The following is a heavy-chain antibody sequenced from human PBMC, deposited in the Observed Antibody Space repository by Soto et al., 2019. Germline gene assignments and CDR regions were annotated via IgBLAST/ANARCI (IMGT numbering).Heavy chain of an antibody. J-gene: IGHJ4*02. V-gene: IGHV3-30*18. D-gene: IGHD6-19*01. CDR2: VSHDGRNT. CDR1: GFTFSDYA. CDR3: AKGGRQWLVTSDFNY. Sequence: VQLVESGGGVVQPGRSLRLSCAASGFTFSDYAMHWVRQAPGKGLEWVAVVSHDGRNTHYADSVKGPFTISRDSSKNSVSLEMTSLRAEDTAVYYCAKGGRQWLVTSDFNYWGQGALVTVSS.